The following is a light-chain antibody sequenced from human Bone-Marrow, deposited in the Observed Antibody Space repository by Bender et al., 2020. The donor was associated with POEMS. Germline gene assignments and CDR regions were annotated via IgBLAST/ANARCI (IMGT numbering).Light chain of an antibody. V-gene: IGLV1-44*01. J-gene: IGLJ3*02. CDR3: AAWDACLSSGV. Sequence: QSVLTQPPSASGTPGRRFPTPCSGSNSNIGTIVVNWYHHFQGTAPKLLIYSDNQRPSGVPDRFCAFKSGTSASQAISWFQSEDEADYYCAAWDACLSSGVFGGGTKLTVL. CDR2: SDN. CDR1: NSNIGTIV.